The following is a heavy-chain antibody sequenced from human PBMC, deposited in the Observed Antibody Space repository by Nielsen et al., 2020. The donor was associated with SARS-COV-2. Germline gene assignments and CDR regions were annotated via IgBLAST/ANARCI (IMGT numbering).Heavy chain of an antibody. Sequence: ASVKVSCKASGYTFTSYYMHWVRQAPGQGLEWMGIINPSGGSTSYAQKFQGRVTMTRDTSTSTAYMELRSLRSDDTAVYYCARDLYSSGWKVAYFDYWGQGTLVTVSS. CDR1: GYTFTSYY. V-gene: IGHV1-46*01. J-gene: IGHJ4*02. CDR2: INPSGGST. D-gene: IGHD6-19*01. CDR3: ARDLYSSGWKVAYFDY.